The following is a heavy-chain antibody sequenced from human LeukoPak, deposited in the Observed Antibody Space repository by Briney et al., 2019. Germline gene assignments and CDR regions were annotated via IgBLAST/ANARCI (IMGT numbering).Heavy chain of an antibody. J-gene: IGHJ4*02. V-gene: IGHV4-59*01. Sequence: PSETLSLTCTVSGGSISTYYWNWIRQPPGKGLEWIGYIYYSGATNYNPSLKSRVTISVDTSKNQFSLKLSSVTAADTAVYYCARGVYIAAAQYGFWGQGTLVTVSS. D-gene: IGHD6-13*01. CDR3: ARGVYIAAAQYGF. CDR2: IYYSGAT. CDR1: GGSISTYY.